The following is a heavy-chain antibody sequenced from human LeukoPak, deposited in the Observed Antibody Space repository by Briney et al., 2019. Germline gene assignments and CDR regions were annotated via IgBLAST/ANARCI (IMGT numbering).Heavy chain of an antibody. CDR3: ARDNAGAYYYYYGMDV. CDR2: IIPIFDKV. CDR1: GDTFSDYA. D-gene: IGHD1-26*01. Sequence: SVKVSCKASGDTFSDYAISWVRQAPGQGLEWMGAIIPIFDKVNYAQKFQGRFTITANESTSTTYMELRSLGSEDTAVYYCARDNAGAYYYYYGMDVWGQGTTVTVSS. V-gene: IGHV1-69*13. J-gene: IGHJ6*02.